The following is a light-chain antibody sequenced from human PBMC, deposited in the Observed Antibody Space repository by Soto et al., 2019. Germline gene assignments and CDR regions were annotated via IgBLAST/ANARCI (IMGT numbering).Light chain of an antibody. J-gene: IGKJ5*01. CDR3: QQRHMWTIT. CDR2: DAY. Sequence: VLTPSPGTLSFSPRGRATLSCRASQSFRGLLAWYQQKPGQAPRLLIYDAYNRATGIPPRFSVTGSGTDFTLTISSLEPEDAAVYYGQQRHMWTITFCQGTRLENK. CDR1: QSFRGL. V-gene: IGKV3-11*01.